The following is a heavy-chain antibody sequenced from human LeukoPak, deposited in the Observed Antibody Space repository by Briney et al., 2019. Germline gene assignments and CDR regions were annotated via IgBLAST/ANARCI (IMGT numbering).Heavy chain of an antibody. CDR3: ARAQSYDFWSGYYIAY. J-gene: IGHJ4*02. CDR2: IRYDGSNK. D-gene: IGHD3-3*01. Sequence: PGGSLRLSCAASGFTFSSYGMHWVRQAPGKGLEWVAFIRYDGSNKYYADSVKGRFTISRDNPKNTLYLQMNSLRAEDTAVYYCARAQSYDFWSGYYIAYWGQGTLVTVSS. V-gene: IGHV3-30*02. CDR1: GFTFSSYG.